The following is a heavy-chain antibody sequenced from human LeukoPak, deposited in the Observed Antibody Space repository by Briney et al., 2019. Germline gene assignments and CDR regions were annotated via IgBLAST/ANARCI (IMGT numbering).Heavy chain of an antibody. D-gene: IGHD3-3*01. CDR2: INPSGGST. CDR1: GYTFTGYY. V-gene: IGHV1-46*01. J-gene: IGHJ5*02. Sequence: GASVKVSCKASGYTFTGYYMHWVRQAPGQGLEWMGIINPSGGSTSYAQKFQGRVTMTRDMSTSTVYMELSSLRSEDTAVYYCARGGAITIFGVVIIRGGFDPWGQGTLVTVSS. CDR3: ARGGAITIFGVVIIRGGFDP.